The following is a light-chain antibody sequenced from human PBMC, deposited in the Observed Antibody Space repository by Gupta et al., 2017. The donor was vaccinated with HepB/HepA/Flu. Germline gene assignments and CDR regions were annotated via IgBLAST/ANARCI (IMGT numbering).Light chain of an antibody. Sequence: QSVLTQPPSPSVAPGQRVSISCSGSRSNIGSNTVNWYQQFPGPAPKLLIYADNQRPSGVPDRFSCSSSGTSASLAISGLQSEDEADYYCGTWADSLNGPVVFGGGTKVTVL. CDR3: GTWADSLNGPVV. V-gene: IGLV1-44*01. CDR2: ADN. CDR1: RSNIGSNT. J-gene: IGLJ3*02.